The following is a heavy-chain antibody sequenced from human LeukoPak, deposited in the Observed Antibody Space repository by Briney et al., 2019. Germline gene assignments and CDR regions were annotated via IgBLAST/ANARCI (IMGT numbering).Heavy chain of an antibody. Sequence: GGSQRLSCAASGFTFSNAWMSWVRQAPGKGLEWVGRIKSKTDGGTTDYAAPVKGRFTISRDDSKNTLYLQMNSLKTEDTAVYYCTTDRCSSTSCLDYWSQGTLVTVSS. CDR1: GFTFSNAW. V-gene: IGHV3-15*01. D-gene: IGHD2-2*01. CDR3: TTDRCSSTSCLDY. J-gene: IGHJ4*02. CDR2: IKSKTDGGTT.